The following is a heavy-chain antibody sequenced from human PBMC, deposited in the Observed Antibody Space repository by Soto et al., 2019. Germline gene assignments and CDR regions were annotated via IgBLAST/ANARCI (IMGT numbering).Heavy chain of an antibody. CDR2: ISYDGTNK. J-gene: IGHJ6*02. CDR1: GFTFSTYG. CDR3: ATDLQSYGNYDYYCYGMDV. V-gene: IGHV3-30*03. D-gene: IGHD4-4*01. Sequence: QVQLVESGGGEVQPGRSLTISCAASGFTFSTYGMHWVRQTPGKGLEWVAVISYDGTNKFYSDSVKGRFTISRDNFKNTLNLQMNRLRADDTAVYSCATDLQSYGNYDYYCYGMDVWGLGTRVTVSS.